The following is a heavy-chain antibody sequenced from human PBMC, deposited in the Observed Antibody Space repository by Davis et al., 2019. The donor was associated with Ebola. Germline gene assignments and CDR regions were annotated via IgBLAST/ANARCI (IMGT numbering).Heavy chain of an antibody. J-gene: IGHJ6*02. CDR1: GGSISSSNW. CDR3: ARQQLVYYYYGMDV. CDR2: IYHSGST. Sequence: MPSETLSLTCAVSGGSISSSNWWSWVRQPPGKGLEWIGEIYHSGSTNYNPSLKSRVTISVDKSKNQFSLKLSSVTAADTAVYYCARQQLVYYYYGMDVWGQGTTVTVSS. V-gene: IGHV4-4*02. D-gene: IGHD6-6*01.